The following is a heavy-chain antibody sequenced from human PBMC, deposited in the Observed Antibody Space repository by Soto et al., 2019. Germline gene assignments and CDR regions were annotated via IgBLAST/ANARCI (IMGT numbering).Heavy chain of an antibody. CDR2: IYYSGST. CDR1: GGSISNGGYY. CDR3: ARRYGGNFDY. J-gene: IGHJ4*02. V-gene: IGHV4-31*03. Sequence: PSETLSLTCTVSGGSISNGGYYWSWIRQHPGKDLEWIGYIYYSGSTNYNTSLKSRVTISVDTSKNQFSMKLTSVTAADTAVYYCARRYGGNFDYWGQGTLVTVSS. D-gene: IGHD1-26*01.